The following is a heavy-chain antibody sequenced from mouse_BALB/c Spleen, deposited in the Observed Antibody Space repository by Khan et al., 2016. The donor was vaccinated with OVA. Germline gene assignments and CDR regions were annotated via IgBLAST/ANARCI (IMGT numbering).Heavy chain of an antibody. V-gene: IGHV14-3*02. J-gene: IGHJ2*01. CDR3: ARIDA. CDR2: INPAYGNP. CDR1: GFTFITSY. Sequence: VQLQQSGAELVKPGASVKLSCTASGFTFITSYMHWVKQRPGQGLEWIGCINPAYGNPKYDQKFKGKATLTADTSSNTAYLQLSSLTSEDTAVCYSARIDAWGQGTTLTVSS.